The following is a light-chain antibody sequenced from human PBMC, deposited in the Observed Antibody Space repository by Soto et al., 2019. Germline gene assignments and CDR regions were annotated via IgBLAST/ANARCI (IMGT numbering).Light chain of an antibody. CDR3: QAWDSDTGDV. Sequence: SYELSQPPSVSVSPGQTASITCSGDKLGHKFVCWYQQKPGQSPVLVIYQDNSRPSGIPERFSGSNSGNTATLTISGTQASDEADYYCQAWDSDTGDVFGSGTKVTVL. CDR1: KLGHKF. V-gene: IGLV3-1*01. CDR2: QDN. J-gene: IGLJ1*01.